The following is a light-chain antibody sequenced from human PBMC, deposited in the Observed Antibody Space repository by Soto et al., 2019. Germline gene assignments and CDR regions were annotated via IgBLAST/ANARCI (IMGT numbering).Light chain of an antibody. V-gene: IGKV3-20*01. J-gene: IGKJ2*01. CDR3: QQYDSPPYT. CDR2: VAS. CDR1: QSVSSSF. Sequence: EIVLTQSPGTLSLSPGEGATLSCRASQSVSSSFLAWYQQKPGQAPRLLIYVASSRATGIPDRFSGSGSGTDFTLTISRLEPEDFAVYYCQQYDSPPYTFGQGTKLEIK.